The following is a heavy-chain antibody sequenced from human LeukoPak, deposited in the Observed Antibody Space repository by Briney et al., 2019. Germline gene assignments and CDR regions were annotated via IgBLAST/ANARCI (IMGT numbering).Heavy chain of an antibody. J-gene: IGHJ6*02. V-gene: IGHV4-59*12. CDR3: ARGGGYYQNYYYGMDV. Sequence: SETLSLTCTVSGGSISSYYWSWIRQPPGKGLEWIGYIYHSGSTYYNPSLKSRVTISVDRSKNQFSPKLSSVTAADTAVYYCARGGGYYQNYYYGMDVWGQGTTVTVSS. CDR2: IYHSGST. CDR1: GGSISSYY. D-gene: IGHD3-22*01.